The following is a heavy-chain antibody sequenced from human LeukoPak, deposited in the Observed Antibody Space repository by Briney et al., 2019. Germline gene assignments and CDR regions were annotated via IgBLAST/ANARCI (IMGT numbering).Heavy chain of an antibody. CDR2: ISAYNGNT. CDR3: ARLVEEFYFDY. V-gene: IGHV1-18*01. CDR1: GYTFTSYG. J-gene: IGHJ4*02. Sequence: GASVKVSCKASGYTFTSYGINWVRQAPGQGLEWMAWISAYNGNTKYAQKFQGRVTMTTDTSTSTARMELRSLRSDDTAVYYCARLVEEFYFDYWGQGTLVTVSS. D-gene: IGHD3-9*01.